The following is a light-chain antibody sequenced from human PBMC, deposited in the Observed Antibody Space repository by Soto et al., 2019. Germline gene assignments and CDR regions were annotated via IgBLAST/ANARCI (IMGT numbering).Light chain of an antibody. V-gene: IGLV1-51*02. CDR1: SSNIGNNY. Sequence: QSVLTQPPSVSAAPGQKVTVSCSGSSSNIGNNYVSWYQQLPGTAPKALIYENNKRPSGIPDRFPGPKSGTSATLGITGLQTGDEAGYYCGTWDSSLSAYVFGNGTKVTVL. CDR3: GTWDSSLSAYV. CDR2: ENN. J-gene: IGLJ1*01.